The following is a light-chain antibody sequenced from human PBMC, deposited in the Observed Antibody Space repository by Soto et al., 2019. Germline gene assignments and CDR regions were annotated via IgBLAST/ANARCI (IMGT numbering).Light chain of an antibody. V-gene: IGKV1-39*01. CDR3: HQRYSPTRA. J-gene: IGKJ1*01. CDR2: AAS. CDR1: QSISSY. Sequence: DIRMTQSPSSLSASVGDRVTITCRVSQSISSYLNWYQQKPGKAPKLVINAASTLQGAVPSRFSVSGSWTDFTLTISSLQPEDFATYYCHQRYSPTRAYGQGTKVQIK.